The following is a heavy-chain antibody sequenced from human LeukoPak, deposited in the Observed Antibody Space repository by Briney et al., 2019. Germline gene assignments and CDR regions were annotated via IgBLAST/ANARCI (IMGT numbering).Heavy chain of an antibody. V-gene: IGHV4-59*01. J-gene: IGHJ4*02. D-gene: IGHD7-27*01. CDR3: ARSPGAPFDY. Sequence: PSETLSLTCTVSGGSISSYYWSWIRQPPGKGLEWIGYIYFRGTTNYHPSIKSRVTISVDTSKNQFSLKLTSVTTADTAVYHCARSPGAPFDYWGQGSLVTVSS. CDR2: IYFRGTT. CDR1: GGSISSYY.